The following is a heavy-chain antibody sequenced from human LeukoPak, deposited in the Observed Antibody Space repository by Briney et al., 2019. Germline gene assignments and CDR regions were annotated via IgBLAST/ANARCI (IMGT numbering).Heavy chain of an antibody. CDR2: IYYSGST. CDR3: ARGGTTVTTDNWFDP. CDR1: GGSISSGGYY. Sequence: SETLSLTCTVSGGSISSGGYYWSWIRQHPGKGLEWIGYIYYSGSTYYNPPLKSRVTISVDTSKNQFSLKLSSVTAADTAVYYCARGGTTVTTDNWFDPWGQGTLVTVSS. J-gene: IGHJ5*02. D-gene: IGHD4-17*01. V-gene: IGHV4-31*03.